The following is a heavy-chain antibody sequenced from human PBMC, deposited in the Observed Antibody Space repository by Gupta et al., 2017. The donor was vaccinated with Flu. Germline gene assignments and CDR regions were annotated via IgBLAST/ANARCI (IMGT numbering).Heavy chain of an antibody. CDR1: GFTFSRYS. J-gene: IGHJ4*02. CDR3: ARETPGGATLDY. D-gene: IGHD1-26*01. CDR2: ISSSSSYI. Sequence: EVQLVESGGGLVKPGGSLRLSCAASGFTFSRYSMNWVRQAPGKGLEWVSSISSSSSYIYYADSVKGRFTISRDNAKNSLYLQMNSLRAEDTAVYYCARETPGGATLDYWGQGTLVTVSS. V-gene: IGHV3-21*01.